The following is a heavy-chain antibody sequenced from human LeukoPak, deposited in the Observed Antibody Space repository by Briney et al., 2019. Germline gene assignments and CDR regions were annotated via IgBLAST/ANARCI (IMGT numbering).Heavy chain of an antibody. J-gene: IGHJ4*02. CDR1: GVSISSSSYH. Sequence: SETLSLTCTFSGVSISSSSYHWGWIRQPPGKGLEWIASIYYSGNTYYSPSLKSRVTISVDTSKNQFSLKMSSVIAADTAVYYCASLLTYFDYWGQGALVTVSS. CDR2: IYYSGNT. D-gene: IGHD3-9*01. CDR3: ASLLTYFDY. V-gene: IGHV4-39*01.